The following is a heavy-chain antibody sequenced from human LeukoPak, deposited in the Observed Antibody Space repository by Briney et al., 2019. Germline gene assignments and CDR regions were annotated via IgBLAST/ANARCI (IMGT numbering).Heavy chain of an antibody. CDR2: IRSKAYGGTT. V-gene: IGHV3-49*04. CDR1: GFAFGDYA. J-gene: IGHJ6*02. D-gene: IGHD3-10*01. Sequence: GGSLRLSCTAFGFAFGDYAMTWVRQAPGKGLEWVGFIRSKAYGGTTEYAASAKGRFTISRDDSKRIAYLQMNSLKTEDTAVYYCATVYMVRGGAGYYYYGMDVWGQGTTVTVSS. CDR3: ATVYMVRGGAGYYYYGMDV.